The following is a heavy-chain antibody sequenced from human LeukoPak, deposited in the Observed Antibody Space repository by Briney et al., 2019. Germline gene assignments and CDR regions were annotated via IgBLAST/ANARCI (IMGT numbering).Heavy chain of an antibody. Sequence: GGSLRLSCSASGFTFSSYAMHWVRQAPGKGLGYVSAISSNGGSTYYADSVKGRFTISRDNSKNTLYLQMSSLRAEDTAVYYCVKSMVRGINWFDPWGQGTLVTVSS. D-gene: IGHD3-10*01. V-gene: IGHV3-64D*06. CDR3: VKSMVRGINWFDP. J-gene: IGHJ5*02. CDR1: GFTFSSYA. CDR2: ISSNGGST.